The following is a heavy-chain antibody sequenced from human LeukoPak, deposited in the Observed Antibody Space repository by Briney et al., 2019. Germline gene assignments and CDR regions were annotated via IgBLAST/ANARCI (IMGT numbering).Heavy chain of an antibody. CDR2: IRYDGSNK. CDR1: GFTFSSYG. D-gene: IGHD3-22*01. J-gene: IGHJ4*02. Sequence: GGSLRLSCAASGFTFSSYGMHWVGQAAGKWLVWVAFIRYDGSNKYYADSVKGRFTISRDNSKNTLYLQMNSLRAEDTAVYYCARESESYDSSGSTFKYWGQGTLGTVSS. CDR3: ARESESYDSSGSTFKY. V-gene: IGHV3-30*02.